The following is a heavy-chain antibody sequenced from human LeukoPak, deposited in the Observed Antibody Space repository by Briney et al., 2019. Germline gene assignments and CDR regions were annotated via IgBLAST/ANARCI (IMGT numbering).Heavy chain of an antibody. D-gene: IGHD3-10*01. Sequence: ASVKVSCKASGYTFTSYYMHWVRQAPGQGLEWMGIINPSGGSTSYAQKFQGRVTMTRDTSTSTVYMELSSLRSEDTAVYYCARGIWFGDQLGLHFDYWGQGTPVTVSS. V-gene: IGHV1-46*01. CDR3: ARGIWFGDQLGLHFDY. CDR2: INPSGGST. CDR1: GYTFTSYY. J-gene: IGHJ4*02.